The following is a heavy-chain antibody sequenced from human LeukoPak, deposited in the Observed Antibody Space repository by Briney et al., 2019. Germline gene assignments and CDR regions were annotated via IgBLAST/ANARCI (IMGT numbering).Heavy chain of an antibody. J-gene: IGHJ4*02. CDR2: ISYDGSNK. CDR3: ARGRQWLADY. Sequence: GGSLRLSCAASRFTFSSYAMHWVRQAPGKGLEWVAVISYDGSNKYYADSVKGRFTISRDNSKNTLYLQMNSLRAEDTAVYYCARGRQWLADYWGQGTLVTVSS. CDR1: RFTFSSYA. D-gene: IGHD6-19*01. V-gene: IGHV3-30-3*01.